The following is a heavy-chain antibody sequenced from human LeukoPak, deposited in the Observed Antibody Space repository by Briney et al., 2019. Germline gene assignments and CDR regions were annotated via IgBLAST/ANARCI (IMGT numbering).Heavy chain of an antibody. CDR2: IFYSGIT. Sequence: SETLSLTCNVSGGSMSNIYYWGWIRQPPGKGLEWIGNIFYSGITYYNPSLRSRVSISVDKSTNHISLEVTSVTAADTAVYYCARDRGTIFGVVIIRGYWYFDLWGRGTLVTVSS. CDR3: ARDRGTIFGVVIIRGYWYFDL. V-gene: IGHV4-39*07. CDR1: GGSMSNIYY. D-gene: IGHD3-3*01. J-gene: IGHJ2*01.